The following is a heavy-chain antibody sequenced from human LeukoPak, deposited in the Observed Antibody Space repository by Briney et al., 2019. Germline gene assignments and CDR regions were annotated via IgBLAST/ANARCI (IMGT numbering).Heavy chain of an antibody. CDR1: GFTFSSYA. D-gene: IGHD1-1*01. CDR2: ISSNGGST. V-gene: IGHV3-64D*06. J-gene: IGHJ4*02. Sequence: GGSLRLSCSASGFTFSSYAMHWVRKAPGKGLEYVSAISSNGGSTYYADSVKGRFTISRDNSKNTLYLQMSSLRAEDTAVYYCVKDLSHAPRTFCIDDGGQGALVTVSS. CDR3: VKDLSHAPRTFCIDD.